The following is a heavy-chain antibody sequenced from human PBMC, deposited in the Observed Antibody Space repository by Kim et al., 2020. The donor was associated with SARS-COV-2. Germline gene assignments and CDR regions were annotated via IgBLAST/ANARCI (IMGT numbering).Heavy chain of an antibody. CDR3: AREGDYSHGSGYYYHDALDI. V-gene: IGHV1-69*13. CDR2: IIPIFDTP. D-gene: IGHD3-22*01. Sequence: SVKVSCKVFGGTFNNYAISWVRQAPGQGLEWMGGIIPIFDTPNYAQKFQDRVTISADESTSTVYMEVSSLRSEDTAVYYCAREGDYSHGSGYYYHDALDIWGQRTMVTVSS. J-gene: IGHJ3*02. CDR1: GGTFNNYA.